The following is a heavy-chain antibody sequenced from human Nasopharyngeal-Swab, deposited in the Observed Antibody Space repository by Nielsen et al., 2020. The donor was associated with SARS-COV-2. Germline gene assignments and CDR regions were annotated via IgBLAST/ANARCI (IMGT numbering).Heavy chain of an antibody. V-gene: IGHV4-4*02. Sequence: SETLSLTCAVSGGSISSSNWWCWVRQPPGKGLEWIGEIYHSGSTNYNPPLKSRVTISVDKSKNQFSLKLSSVTAADTAVYYCARDPGKETIFGVVNLYFDYWGQGTLVTVSS. CDR2: IYHSGST. CDR1: GGSISSSNW. J-gene: IGHJ4*02. D-gene: IGHD3-3*01. CDR3: ARDPGKETIFGVVNLYFDY.